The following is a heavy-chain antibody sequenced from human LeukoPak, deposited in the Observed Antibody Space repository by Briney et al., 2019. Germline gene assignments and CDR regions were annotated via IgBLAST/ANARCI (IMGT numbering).Heavy chain of an antibody. Sequence: GGSLRLSCAASGFTFSSYAMSWVRQAPGKGLEWVSAISGSGGSTYYADSVKGRSTISRDNSKNTLYLQMNSLRAEDTAVYYCAKDGDYYDSSGYYYSFDYWGQGTLVTVSS. D-gene: IGHD3-22*01. J-gene: IGHJ4*02. V-gene: IGHV3-23*01. CDR2: ISGSGGST. CDR1: GFTFSSYA. CDR3: AKDGDYYDSSGYYYSFDY.